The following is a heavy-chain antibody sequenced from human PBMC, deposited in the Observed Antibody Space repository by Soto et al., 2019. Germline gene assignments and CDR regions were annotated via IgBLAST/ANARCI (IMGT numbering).Heavy chain of an antibody. Sequence: VQLVESGGGVVQPGRSLRLSCAASGFTFSSYGMHWVRQAPGKGLEWVAVISYDGSNKYYADSVKGRFTISGDNSKSTLYLQMNSLRAKDTAVYYCAKDIGYSSGWTNWGYFQHWGQGTLVTVSS. CDR3: AKDIGYSSGWTNWGYFQH. V-gene: IGHV3-30*18. CDR1: GFTFSSYG. J-gene: IGHJ1*01. D-gene: IGHD6-19*01. CDR2: ISYDGSNK.